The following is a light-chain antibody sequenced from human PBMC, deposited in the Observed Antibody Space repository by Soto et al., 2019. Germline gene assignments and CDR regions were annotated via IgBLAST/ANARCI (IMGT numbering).Light chain of an antibody. V-gene: IGKV1-27*01. Sequence: DIQMTQSPSSLSASVGDRVTITCRASQGISNYLAWYQQRPGTVPKLLIYAASTLQSDVPSRFSGSGSGTDFTLTISSLQPEDVATYYCQKSNSAPPTFGQGTRVEIK. J-gene: IGKJ1*01. CDR3: QKSNSAPPT. CDR2: AAS. CDR1: QGISNY.